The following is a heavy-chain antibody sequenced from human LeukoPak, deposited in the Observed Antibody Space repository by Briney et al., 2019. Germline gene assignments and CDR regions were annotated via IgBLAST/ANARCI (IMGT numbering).Heavy chain of an antibody. J-gene: IGHJ6*03. D-gene: IGHD2-15*01. CDR2: IFYSGST. V-gene: IGHV4-39*01. CDR1: GDSISSSNYY. Sequence: SETLSLTYTVSGDSISSSNYYWDWIRQPPGKGLEWIGSIFYSGSTYYNPSLESRITISVDTSKNQFSLKLSSVTAADTAVYYCARRWQTYYYYYRDVRGKGTTVTVSS. CDR3: ARRWQTYYYYYRDV.